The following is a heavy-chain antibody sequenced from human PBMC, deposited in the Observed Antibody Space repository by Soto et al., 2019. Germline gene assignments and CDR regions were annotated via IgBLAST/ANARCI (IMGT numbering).Heavy chain of an antibody. D-gene: IGHD2-2*01. V-gene: IGHV4-31*03. CDR1: GGSISSGGYY. Sequence: SETLSLTCTVSGGSISSGGYYWSWIRQHPGKSLEWIGYIYYSGSTYYNPSLKSRVTISVDTSKNQFSLKLSSVTAADTAVYYCARVCSSTSCYVVYYFDYWGQGTLVTVSS. CDR3: ARVCSSTSCYVVYYFDY. J-gene: IGHJ4*02. CDR2: IYYSGST.